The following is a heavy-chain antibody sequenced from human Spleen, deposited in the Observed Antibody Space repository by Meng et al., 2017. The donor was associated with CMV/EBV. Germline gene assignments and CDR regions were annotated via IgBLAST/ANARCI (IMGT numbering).Heavy chain of an antibody. CDR2: IYIDGNT. CDR3: AKGHDFPYYYYGMDI. CDR1: GFTVSSVY. Sequence: LKISCAASGFTVSSVYMTWVRQAPGKGLEWVSVIYIDGNTHYADSVRGRFTISRDNSKNTLYLQMNSLRVEDTALYYCAKGHDFPYYYYGMDIWGQGTTVTVSS. V-gene: IGHV3-53*05. D-gene: IGHD3/OR15-3a*01. J-gene: IGHJ6*02.